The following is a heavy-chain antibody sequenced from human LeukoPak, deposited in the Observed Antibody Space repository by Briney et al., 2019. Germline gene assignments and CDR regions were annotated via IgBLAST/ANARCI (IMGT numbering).Heavy chain of an antibody. Sequence: PGGSLRLSCAASGFTFSSYGMHWVRQAPGKGLEWVANIKQDGSEKYYVDSVKGRFTISRDNAKNSLYLQMNSLRAEDTAVYYCAREGSRITMIVVVTNDAFDIWGQGTMVTVSS. CDR2: IKQDGSEK. CDR3: AREGSRITMIVVVTNDAFDI. CDR1: GFTFSSYG. D-gene: IGHD3-22*01. J-gene: IGHJ3*02. V-gene: IGHV3-7*01.